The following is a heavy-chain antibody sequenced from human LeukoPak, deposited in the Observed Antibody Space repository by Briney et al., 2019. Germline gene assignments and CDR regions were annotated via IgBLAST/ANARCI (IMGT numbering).Heavy chain of an antibody. CDR2: IYYSGST. CDR3: AREDTVAGKNIDY. Sequence: SETLSLTCTVSGGSISSSSDYWGWIRQPPGKGLEWIGSIYYSGSTYYNPSLKSRVTISVDTSKNQFSLKLSSVTAADTAVYYCAREDTVAGKNIDYWGQGTLVTVSS. D-gene: IGHD6-19*01. CDR1: GGSISSSSDY. V-gene: IGHV4-39*02. J-gene: IGHJ4*02.